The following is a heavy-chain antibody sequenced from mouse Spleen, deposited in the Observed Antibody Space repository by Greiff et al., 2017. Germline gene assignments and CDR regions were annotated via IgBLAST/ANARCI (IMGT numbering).Heavy chain of an antibody. V-gene: IGHV1-9*01. J-gene: IGHJ2*01. CDR1: GYTFTGYW. CDR2: ILPGSVTT. D-gene: IGHD2-14*01. CDR3: ARRCGNGYCLVN. Sequence: QVQLQQSGAELMRPGASVKLSCKATGYTFTGYWIEWIKQRPGHGLEWIGEILPGSVTTDYNERFKGKAIFTADTSSNTAYIQLSSLTTEDSAIYYCARRCGNGYCLVNGGQGTTLPVS.